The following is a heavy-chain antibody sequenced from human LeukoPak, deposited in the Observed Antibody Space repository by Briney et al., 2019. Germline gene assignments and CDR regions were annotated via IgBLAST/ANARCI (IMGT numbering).Heavy chain of an antibody. CDR3: ARGYGMHV. Sequence: SETLSLTCAVYGGSFSGYYWSWIRQPPGKGLEWIGEINHSGSTNYNPSLKSRVTISVDTSKNQFSLQLNSVTPEDTAVYYCARGYGMHVWGQGTTVTVSS. CDR1: GGSFSGYY. V-gene: IGHV4-34*01. J-gene: IGHJ6*02. CDR2: INHSGST.